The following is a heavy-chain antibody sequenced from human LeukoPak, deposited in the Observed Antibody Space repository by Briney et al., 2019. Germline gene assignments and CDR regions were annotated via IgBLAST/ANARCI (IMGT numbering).Heavy chain of an antibody. CDR1: GGSISSISSNNYH. D-gene: IGHD3-22*01. J-gene: IGHJ4*02. CDR3: ASRGGRSGYHYIGY. Sequence: SQTLSLTCIVSGGSISSISSNNYHWGWIRQPPGKGLEWIGSIYYSGSTYYNPSLKSRVTISVDTSKNQFSLKLSSVTAADTAVYYCASRGGRSGYHYIGYWGQGTLVTVSS. V-gene: IGHV4-39*01. CDR2: IYYSGST.